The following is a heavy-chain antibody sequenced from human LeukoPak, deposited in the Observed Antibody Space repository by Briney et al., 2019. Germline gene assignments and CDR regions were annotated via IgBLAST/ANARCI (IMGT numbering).Heavy chain of an antibody. D-gene: IGHD2-2*01. J-gene: IGHJ5*02. CDR3: ARDIVVVPAATKWFDP. Sequence: SETLSLTCTVSGGYISTYYWTWIRQPPGKGLEWIGRIYTSGSTNYNPSLKSRVTISVDTSKNQFSLKLSSVTAADTAVYYCARDIVVVPAATKWFDPWGQGTLVTASS. CDR2: IYTSGST. CDR1: GGYISTYY. V-gene: IGHV4-4*08.